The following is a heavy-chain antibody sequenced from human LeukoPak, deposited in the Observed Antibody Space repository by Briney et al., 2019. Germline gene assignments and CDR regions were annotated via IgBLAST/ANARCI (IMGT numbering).Heavy chain of an antibody. CDR1: GGSISRYY. V-gene: IGHV4-59*01. Sequence: SETLSLTCTVSGGSISRYYWNWFRQPPGKGLEWIGYIHYSGSTNYNPSLKSRVTISIDMSKNQFSLKLYSVTTADTAVYYCARDLRQQLVNNWFDPWGQGTLVTVSS. J-gene: IGHJ5*02. CDR3: ARDLRQQLVNNWFDP. D-gene: IGHD6-13*01. CDR2: IHYSGST.